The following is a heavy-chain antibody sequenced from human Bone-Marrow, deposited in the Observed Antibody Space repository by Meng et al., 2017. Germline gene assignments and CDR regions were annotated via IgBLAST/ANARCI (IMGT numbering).Heavy chain of an antibody. V-gene: IGHV1-2*06. Sequence: QVQLVQSGAEVKKAGASVKVPCKPSGYNFPDYYIHWVRRAPGQGLEWMGRINPKSGDTHYAQKFQARVTMTGDTSISTAYMELSGLRSDDTAMYYCARDEDISAAGKLFGDYWGQGTLVTVSS. CDR3: ARDEDISAAGKLFGDY. J-gene: IGHJ4*02. CDR2: INPKSGDT. CDR1: GYNFPDYY. D-gene: IGHD6-13*01.